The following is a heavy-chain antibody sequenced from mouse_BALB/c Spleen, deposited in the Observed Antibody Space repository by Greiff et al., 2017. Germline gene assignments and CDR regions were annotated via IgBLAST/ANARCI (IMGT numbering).Heavy chain of an antibody. D-gene: IGHD4-1*01. J-gene: IGHJ4*01. V-gene: IGHV5-6*02. CDR3: ARRNWDYYAMDY. CDR1: GFTFSSYG. CDR2: ISSGGSYT. Sequence: EVKLVESGGDLVKPGGSLKLSCAASGFTFSSYGMSWVRQTPDKRLEWVATISSGGSYTYYPDSVKGRFTISRDNAKNTLYLQMSSLKSEDTAMYYCARRNWDYYAMDYWGQGTSVTVSS.